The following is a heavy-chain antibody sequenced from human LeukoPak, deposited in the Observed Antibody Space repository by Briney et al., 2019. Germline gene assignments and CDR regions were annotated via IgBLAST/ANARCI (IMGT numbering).Heavy chain of an antibody. CDR3: ARDQGMATLDY. Sequence: GGSLRLSCAASGFTFSGYAMHWVRQAPGKGLEWVAVISYDGSNKYYADSVKGRFTISRDNSKNTLYLQMNSLRAEDTAVYYCARDQGMATLDYWGQGTLVTVSS. V-gene: IGHV3-30-3*01. J-gene: IGHJ4*02. CDR2: ISYDGSNK. D-gene: IGHD5-24*01. CDR1: GFTFSGYA.